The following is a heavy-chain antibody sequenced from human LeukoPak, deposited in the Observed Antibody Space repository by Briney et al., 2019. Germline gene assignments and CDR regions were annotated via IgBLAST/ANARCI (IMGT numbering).Heavy chain of an antibody. CDR3: VRETNDYGDYVWFQH. CDR1: GGTFSSYA. CDR2: IIPIFGTA. J-gene: IGHJ1*01. D-gene: IGHD4-17*01. Sequence: SVKVSCKASGGTFSSYAISWVRQAPGQGLEWMGRIIPIFGTANYAQKLQGRVTMTTDTSTSTAYMELRSLRSDDTAVYYCVRETNDYGDYVWFQHWGQGTLVTVSS. V-gene: IGHV1-69*05.